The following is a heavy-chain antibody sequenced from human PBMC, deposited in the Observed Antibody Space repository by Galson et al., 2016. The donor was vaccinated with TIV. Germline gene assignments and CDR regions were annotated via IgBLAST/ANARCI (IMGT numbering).Heavy chain of an antibody. CDR1: GYILINYY. V-gene: IGHV1-2*02. Sequence: SVKVSCKASGYILINYYIHWVRQAPGQGLEWLGWFNPDSGATQYAQKFQGRVTMTRDTSISTAYIELRRLISDDTAVYYCARVNWARAFDYWGQGTQVTVSS. CDR2: FNPDSGAT. D-gene: IGHD7-27*01. CDR3: ARVNWARAFDY. J-gene: IGHJ4*02.